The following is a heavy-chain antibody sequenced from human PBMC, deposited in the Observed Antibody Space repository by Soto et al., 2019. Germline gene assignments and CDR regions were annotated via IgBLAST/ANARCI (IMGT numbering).Heavy chain of an antibody. V-gene: IGHV1-24*01. Sequence: ASVKVSCKVSGYTLTELSMHWVRQAPGKGLEWMGGFDPEDGETIYAQKFQGRVTMTEDTSTDTAYMELSSLRSEDTAVYYCASRTLKNTIFGVVPHYYMDVWGKGTTVTVSS. CDR3: ASRTLKNTIFGVVPHYYMDV. D-gene: IGHD3-3*01. CDR2: FDPEDGET. CDR1: GYTLTELS. J-gene: IGHJ6*03.